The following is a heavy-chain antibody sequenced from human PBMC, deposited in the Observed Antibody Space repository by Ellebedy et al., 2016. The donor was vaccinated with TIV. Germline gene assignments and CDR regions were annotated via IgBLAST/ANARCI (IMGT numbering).Heavy chain of an antibody. Sequence: GESLKISCVASGFTFSHYTMHWVRQAPGKGLEWMAVKSYDDSHEYYAHSVRGRFTISRDNAKNTLYLQMNSLRAEDTAGYYCARVVAGRATYFQHWGQGTLVTVSS. CDR3: ARVVAGRATYFQH. CDR1: GFTFSHYT. CDR2: KSYDDSHE. J-gene: IGHJ1*01. D-gene: IGHD6-19*01. V-gene: IGHV3-30-3*01.